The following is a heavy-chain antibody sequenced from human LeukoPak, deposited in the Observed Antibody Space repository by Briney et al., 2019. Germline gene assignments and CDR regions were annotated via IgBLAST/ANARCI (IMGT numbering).Heavy chain of an antibody. V-gene: IGHV4-4*07. J-gene: IGHJ4*02. CDR2: IYTSGST. Sequence: GSLRLSCAASGFTVSSNYMSWIRQPAGKGLEWIGRIYTSGSTNYNPSLKSRVTMSVDTSKNQFSLKLSSVTAADTAVYYCARETIFGVAGDYWGRGTLVTVSS. CDR1: GFTVSSNY. CDR3: ARETIFGVAGDY. D-gene: IGHD3-3*01.